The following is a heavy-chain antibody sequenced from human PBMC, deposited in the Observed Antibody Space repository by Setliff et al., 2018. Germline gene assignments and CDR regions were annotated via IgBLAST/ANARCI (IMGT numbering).Heavy chain of an antibody. CDR3: ARESYDSSGYIYYFDY. CDR1: GYTFTGYY. V-gene: IGHV1-2*04. CDR2: INPNSGGT. Sequence: ASVKVSCKASGYTFTGYYMHWVRQAPGQGLEWMGWINPNSGGTNYAQKFQGWVTMTRDTSISTAYMELSRLRSDDTAMYYCARESYDSSGYIYYFDYWGQGTLVTVSS. J-gene: IGHJ4*02. D-gene: IGHD3-22*01.